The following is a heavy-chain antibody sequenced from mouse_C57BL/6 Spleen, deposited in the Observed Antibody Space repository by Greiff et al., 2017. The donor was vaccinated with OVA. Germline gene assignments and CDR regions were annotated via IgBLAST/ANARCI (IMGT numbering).Heavy chain of an antibody. D-gene: IGHD2-4*01. CDR2: IYPGDGDT. CDR1: GYAFSSSW. Sequence: QVQLKESGPELVKPGASVKISCKASGYAFSSSWMNWVKQRPGKGLEWIGRIYPGDGDTNYNGKFKGKATLTADKSSSTAYMQLSSLTSEDSAVYFCARSRDYDSFMDYWGQGTSVTVSS. V-gene: IGHV1-82*01. CDR3: ARSRDYDSFMDY. J-gene: IGHJ4*01.